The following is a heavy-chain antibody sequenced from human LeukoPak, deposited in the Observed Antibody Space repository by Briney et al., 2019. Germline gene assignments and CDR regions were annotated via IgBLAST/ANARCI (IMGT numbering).Heavy chain of an antibody. V-gene: IGHV4-59*01. CDR1: GGSISSYY. D-gene: IGHD3-16*01. J-gene: IGHJ6*02. CDR2: IYHSGST. Sequence: SETLSLTWTVSGGSISSYYWTWIRQPPGKGLEWIGYIYHSGSTNYDPSLKSRVTISVDTSKNQFSLKLGSVTAADTAVYYCARGVWPSAYYYYGMDVWGQGTTVTVSS. CDR3: ARGVWPSAYYYYGMDV.